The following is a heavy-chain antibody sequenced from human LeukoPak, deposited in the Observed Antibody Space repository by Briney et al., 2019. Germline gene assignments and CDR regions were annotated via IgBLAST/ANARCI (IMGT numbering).Heavy chain of an antibody. CDR1: GGSVSSGSYY. V-gene: IGHV4-61*01. CDR3: ARDDSSGYLDY. CDR2: IYYSGST. Sequence: SETLSLTCTVSGGSVSSGSYYWSWIRQPPGKGLEWIGYIYYSGSTNYNPSLKSRVTISVDTSKNLFSLKLSSVTAADTAVYYCARDDSSGYLDYWGQGTLVTVSS. D-gene: IGHD3-22*01. J-gene: IGHJ4*02.